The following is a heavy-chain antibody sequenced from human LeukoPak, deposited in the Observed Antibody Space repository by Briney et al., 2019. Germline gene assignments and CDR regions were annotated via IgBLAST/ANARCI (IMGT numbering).Heavy chain of an antibody. Sequence: PGVSLRLSCAASGFTISSFWMNWVRHTPGKGLEWVANIEGDGSEKNYMDSVKGRFTISRDNAKKSLHLQMNSLRAEDTGVYYCAGGSGWLIDYWGQGTLVTVSS. CDR1: GFTISSFW. CDR2: IEGDGSEK. CDR3: AGGSGWLIDY. V-gene: IGHV3-7*03. J-gene: IGHJ4*02. D-gene: IGHD6-19*01.